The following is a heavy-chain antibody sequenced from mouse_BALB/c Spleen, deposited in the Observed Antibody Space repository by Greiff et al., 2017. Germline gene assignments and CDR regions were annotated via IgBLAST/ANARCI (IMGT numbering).Heavy chain of an antibody. V-gene: IGHV3-8*02. J-gene: IGHJ2*01. D-gene: IGHD3-1*01. CDR3: ARWGHPRDYFDY. CDR2: ISYSGST. Sequence: EVKLMESGPSLVKPSQTLSLTCSVTGDSITSGYWNWIRKFPGNKLEYMGYISYSGSTYYNPSLKSRISITRDTSKNQYYLQLNSVTTEDTATYYCARWGHPRDYFDYWGQGTTLTVSS. CDR1: GDSITSGY.